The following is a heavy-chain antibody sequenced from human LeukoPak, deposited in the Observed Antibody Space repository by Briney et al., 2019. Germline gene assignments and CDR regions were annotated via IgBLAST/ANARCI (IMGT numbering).Heavy chain of an antibody. CDR1: GFTFSSYS. CDR3: ARVWFGESLTDP. J-gene: IGHJ5*02. D-gene: IGHD3-10*01. V-gene: IGHV3-21*04. CDR2: ISSSSSYI. Sequence: GGSLRLSCAASGFTFSSYSMNWVRQAPGKGLEWVSSISSSSSYIYYADSVKGRFTISRDNAKNSLYLQMNSLRAVDTALYYCARVWFGESLTDPWGQETLVTVSS.